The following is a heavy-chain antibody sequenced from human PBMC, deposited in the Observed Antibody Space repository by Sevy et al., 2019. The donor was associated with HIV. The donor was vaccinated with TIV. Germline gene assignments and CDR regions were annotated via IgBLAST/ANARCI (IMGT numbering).Heavy chain of an antibody. J-gene: IGHJ6*02. D-gene: IGHD3-22*01. V-gene: IGHV3-48*02. CDR2: ISSSSSTI. Sequence: GGSLRLSCAASGFTFSSYSMNWVRQAPGKGLEWVSYISSSSSTIYYADPVKGRFTISRENAKNSLYLQMNSLRDEDTAVYYCAREVDSSGYYSIPRYYYYGMDVWGQGTTVTVSS. CDR1: GFTFSSYS. CDR3: AREVDSSGYYSIPRYYYYGMDV.